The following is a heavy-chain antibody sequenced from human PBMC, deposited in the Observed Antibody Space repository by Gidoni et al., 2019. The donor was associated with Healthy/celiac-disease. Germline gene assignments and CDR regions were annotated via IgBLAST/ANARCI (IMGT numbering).Heavy chain of an antibody. CDR3: ARWASGEKWSLPGYYHYYGMDV. D-gene: IGHD1-26*01. V-gene: IGHV3-33*01. CDR1: GVTFSSYG. J-gene: IGHJ6*02. CDR2: IWYYGSNK. Sequence: QVQLVESGGGVVQPGRSLRLSCAASGVTFSSYGMHVVRQVPGKGLECVAVIWYYGSNKYYADSVKGRFTISRDNSKNTLYLQMNSLRAEDTAVYYCARWASGEKWSLPGYYHYYGMDVWGQGTTVTVSS.